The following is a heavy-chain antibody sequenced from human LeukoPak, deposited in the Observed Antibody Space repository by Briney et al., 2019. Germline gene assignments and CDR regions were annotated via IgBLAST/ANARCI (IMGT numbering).Heavy chain of an antibody. V-gene: IGHV3-53*01. CDR3: ARLPTGDPRSGGY. CDR2: IHSGGNT. Sequence: GGSLRLSCVVSGVTVSNNHLTWVRQAPGKGLEWVSVIHSGGNTYHADSVKGRFTISRDNFKNTLYLQMNSLRAEDTAVYYCARLPTGDPRSGGYWGQGTLVTVSS. CDR1: GVTVSNNH. D-gene: IGHD4-17*01. J-gene: IGHJ4*02.